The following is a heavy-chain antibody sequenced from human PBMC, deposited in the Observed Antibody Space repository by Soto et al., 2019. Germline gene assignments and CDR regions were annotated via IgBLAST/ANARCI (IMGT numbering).Heavy chain of an antibody. CDR2: IIPIFGTA. CDR1: GGTFGSYA. J-gene: IGHJ5*02. CDR3: ARDVSYCSGGSCYSWLDP. V-gene: IGHV1-69*13. Sequence: SVKVSCKASGGTFGSYAISWVRQAPGQGLEWMGGIIPIFGTANYAQKFQGRVTITADESTSTAYMELSSLRSEDTAVYYCARDVSYCSGGSCYSWLDPWGQGTLVTVSS. D-gene: IGHD2-15*01.